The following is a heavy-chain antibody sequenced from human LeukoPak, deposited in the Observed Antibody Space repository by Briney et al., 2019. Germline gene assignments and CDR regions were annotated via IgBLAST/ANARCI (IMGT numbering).Heavy chain of an antibody. J-gene: IGHJ4*02. CDR1: GGSISSYY. CDR2: IYTSGST. CDR3: ARDRYYYDSSGYYLFDY. D-gene: IGHD3-22*01. V-gene: IGHV4-4*07. Sequence: PSETLSLTCTVSGGSISSYYWSWIRQPAGKGLEWIGRIYTSGSTNYNPSLKSRVTMSVDTSKNQFSLKLSSVTAADTAVYYCARDRYYYDSSGYYLFDYWGQGTLVTVSP.